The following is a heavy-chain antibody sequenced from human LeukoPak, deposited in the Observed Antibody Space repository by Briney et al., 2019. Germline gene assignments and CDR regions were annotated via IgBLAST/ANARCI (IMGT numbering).Heavy chain of an antibody. CDR2: ISSLGTT. D-gene: IGHD5-12*01. CDR1: GFTVGDYQ. V-gene: IGHV3-11*01. J-gene: IGHJ4*02. Sequence: PGGSLRHSCSASGFTVGDYQMSWIRQAPGKGLEWVSYISSLGTTYYADSVKGRFTISRDNAKNSLYLQMNSLRAEDAAVYYCARDFGVATISLLDKWGQGTLVTVSS. CDR3: ARDFGVATISLLDK.